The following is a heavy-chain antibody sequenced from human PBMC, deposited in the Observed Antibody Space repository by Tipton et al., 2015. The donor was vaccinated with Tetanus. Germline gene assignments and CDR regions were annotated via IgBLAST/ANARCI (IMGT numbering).Heavy chain of an antibody. J-gene: IGHJ4*01. CDR1: VGSISTYY. Sequence: GLVKPSETLSLTCTLSVGSISTYYWNWIRQSPGGGLEWIGYIHYSGSTNYNPSLDSRVTISLDTSKNQFSLRLTSVTAADTAVYYCARSGIYGPATFAYWGHGTLVTVSS. V-gene: IGHV4-59*01. CDR3: ARSGIYGPATFAY. CDR2: IHYSGST. D-gene: IGHD3-3*02.